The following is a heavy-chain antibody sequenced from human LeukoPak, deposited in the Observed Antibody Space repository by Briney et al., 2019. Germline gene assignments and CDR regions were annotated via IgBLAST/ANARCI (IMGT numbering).Heavy chain of an antibody. Sequence: GESLKISCKGSGYSFTSYWIGWVRQMPGKGLEWMGIIYPGDSTTRYSPSFEGQVTISVDKSISTAFLQWTSLKSSDTAMYYCARQVTVATAGDYWGQGTLVTVSS. CDR3: ARQVTVATAGDY. J-gene: IGHJ4*02. V-gene: IGHV5-51*01. D-gene: IGHD6-13*01. CDR2: IYPGDSTT. CDR1: GYSFTSYW.